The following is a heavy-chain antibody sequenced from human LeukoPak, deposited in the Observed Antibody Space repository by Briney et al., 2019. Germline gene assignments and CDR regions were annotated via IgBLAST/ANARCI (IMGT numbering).Heavy chain of an antibody. J-gene: IGHJ6*03. CDR1: GGSISSSSYY. D-gene: IGHD6-6*01. Sequence: PSETLSLTCTVSGGSISSSSYYWGWIRQPPGKGLEWIGSIYYSGSTYYNPSLKSRVTISVDTSKNQSSLKLSSVTAADTAVYYCLIAARPMNYYYYYMDVWGKGTTVTVSS. CDR3: LIAARPMNYYYYYMDV. CDR2: IYYSGST. V-gene: IGHV4-39*01.